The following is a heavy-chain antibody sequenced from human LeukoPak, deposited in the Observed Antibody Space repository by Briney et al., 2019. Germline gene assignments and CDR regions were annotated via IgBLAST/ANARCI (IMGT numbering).Heavy chain of an antibody. CDR3: ARDTGYSGYDYLDY. J-gene: IGHJ4*02. Sequence: GGSLRLSCAASGFTFSSYSMNWVRQAPGKRLEWVSSISSSSSYICYADSVKGRFTISRDNAKNSLYLQMNSLRAEDTAVYYCARDTGYSGYDYLDYWGQGTLVTVSS. V-gene: IGHV3-21*01. CDR1: GFTFSSYS. D-gene: IGHD5-12*01. CDR2: ISSSSSYI.